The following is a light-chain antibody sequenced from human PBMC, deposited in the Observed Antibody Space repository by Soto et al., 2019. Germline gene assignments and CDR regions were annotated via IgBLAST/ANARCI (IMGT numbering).Light chain of an antibody. J-gene: IGKJ1*01. CDR3: QQSYSTPWT. CDR2: AAS. Sequence: DIQMTQSPSSLSPSVGDRVAITCRASQNISSYLNWYQQKLGKAPKLLMYAASSLQSGAPSRFSGSGSGTDFTLTISCLQPEDFVTYYCQQSYSTPWTFGQGTKVEI. V-gene: IGKV1-39*01. CDR1: QNISSY.